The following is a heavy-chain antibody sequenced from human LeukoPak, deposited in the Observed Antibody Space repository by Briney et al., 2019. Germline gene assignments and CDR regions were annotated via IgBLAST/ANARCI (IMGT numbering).Heavy chain of an antibody. CDR3: ARFDGSGNAFDI. J-gene: IGHJ3*02. Sequence: PSETLSLTCTVSGGSISSSTYYWGWIRQPPGKGLEWIGTIYYSGSIYYNPSLKSRVTISVDTSKNQFSLKLSSVTAADTAVYSCARFDGSGNAFDIWGQGTMVTVSS. V-gene: IGHV4-39*01. CDR2: IYYSGSI. D-gene: IGHD3-10*01. CDR1: GGSISSSTYY.